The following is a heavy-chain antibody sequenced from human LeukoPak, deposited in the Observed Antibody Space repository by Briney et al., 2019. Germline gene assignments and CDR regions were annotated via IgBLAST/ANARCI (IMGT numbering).Heavy chain of an antibody. CDR3: AKQRDYYDSSGYYRGYYFDY. V-gene: IGHV3-23*01. Sequence: GGSLRLSCADSGFTFSSYAMSWVRQAPGKGLEWVSSISGSSTRTYYADSVKGRFTVSRDNPKNTPYLQMNSLRAEDTAVYYCAKQRDYYDSSGYYRGYYFDYWGQGTLVTVSS. CDR1: GFTFSSYA. CDR2: ISGSSTRT. D-gene: IGHD3-22*01. J-gene: IGHJ4*02.